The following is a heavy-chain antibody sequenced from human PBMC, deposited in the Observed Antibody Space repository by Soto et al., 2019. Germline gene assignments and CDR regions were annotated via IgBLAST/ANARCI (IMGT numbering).Heavy chain of an antibody. CDR3: ARDYRDLGYDSSGYYYY. CDR1: GYTFTSYG. J-gene: IGHJ4*02. D-gene: IGHD3-22*01. V-gene: IGHV1-18*01. CDR2: ISAYNGNT. Sequence: ASVKVSCKASGYTFTSYGISWVRQAPGQGLEWMGWISAYNGNTNYAQKLQGRVTMTTDTSTSTAYMELRSLRSDDTAVYYCARDYRDLGYDSSGYYYYWGQGTLVTVSS.